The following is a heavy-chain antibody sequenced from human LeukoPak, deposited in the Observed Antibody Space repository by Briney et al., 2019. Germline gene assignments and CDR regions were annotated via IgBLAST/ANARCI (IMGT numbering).Heavy chain of an antibody. CDR3: ARSITGTRSWGFDY. Sequence: KPGGSLRLSCAASGFTFSSYSMNWVRQAPGKGLEWVSSISSSSSYIYYADSVKGRFTISRDDAKNSLYLQMNSLRAEDTAVYYCARSITGTRSWGFDYWGQGTLVTVSS. J-gene: IGHJ4*02. D-gene: IGHD1-20*01. CDR1: GFTFSSYS. V-gene: IGHV3-21*01. CDR2: ISSSSSYI.